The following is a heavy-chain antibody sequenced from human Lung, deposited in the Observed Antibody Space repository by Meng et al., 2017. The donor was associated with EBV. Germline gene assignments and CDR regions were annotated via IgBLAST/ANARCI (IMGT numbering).Heavy chain of an antibody. CDR3: ASPLGILGIVDL. CDR1: GGSISSSSYY. Sequence: QLPLPEAGPGLVKPSETLSLTCTVSGGSISSSSYYWGWIRQPPGKGLEWIGSIYYSGSTYYNPSLKSRVTISVDTSKNQFSLKLSSVTAADTAVYYCASPLGILGIVDLWGRGTLVTVSS. V-gene: IGHV4-39*01. J-gene: IGHJ2*01. D-gene: IGHD7-27*01. CDR2: IYYSGST.